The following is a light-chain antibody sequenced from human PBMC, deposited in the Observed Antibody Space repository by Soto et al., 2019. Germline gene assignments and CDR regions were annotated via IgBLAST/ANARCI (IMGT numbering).Light chain of an antibody. Sequence: EIVLTQSPATLSLSPGERATLSCRASQSVSSYLAWYQQKPGQAPRLLIYDASSRATDIPDRFRGSGSGTDFTLTISSLEPEDFAVYYCQQRSNWPRTFGQGTKVDIK. V-gene: IGKV3-11*01. J-gene: IGKJ1*01. CDR2: DAS. CDR3: QQRSNWPRT. CDR1: QSVSSY.